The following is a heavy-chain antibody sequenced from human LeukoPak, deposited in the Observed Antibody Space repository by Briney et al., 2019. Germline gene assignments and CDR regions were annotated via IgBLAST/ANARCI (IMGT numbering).Heavy chain of an antibody. CDR3: ARGLYGGDSD. D-gene: IGHD4-23*01. CDR1: GGSISTYY. Sequence: SETLSLTCTVSGGSISTYYWSWIRQAPGKGLEWIGYIFYSGSTNYNPSLKSRVTISVDTSKNQFSLKLSSVTAAGTAVYYCARGLYGGDSDWGQGTLVTVSS. J-gene: IGHJ4*02. V-gene: IGHV4-59*01. CDR2: IFYSGST.